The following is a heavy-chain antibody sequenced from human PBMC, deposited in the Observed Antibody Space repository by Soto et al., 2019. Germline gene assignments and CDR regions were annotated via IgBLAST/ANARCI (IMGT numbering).Heavy chain of an antibody. J-gene: IGHJ4*02. D-gene: IGHD3-3*01. V-gene: IGHV3-11*04. CDR1: GFTFSDFY. CDR3: ARDNLQSGYLWLVLGN. CDR2: MSGSGRTI. Sequence: GGSLRLSCAASGFTFSDFYMSWIRQAPGKGLEWVSYMSGSGRTIYYADSVKGRFTISRDNSKNTLYLQMNSLRPEDTAVYYCARDNLQSGYLWLVLGNWGQRTRFTVSS.